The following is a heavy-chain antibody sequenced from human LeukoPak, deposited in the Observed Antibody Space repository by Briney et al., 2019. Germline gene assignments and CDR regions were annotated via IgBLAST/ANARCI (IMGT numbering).Heavy chain of an antibody. CDR1: GYTFTTYK. CDR2: INPSDGNT. D-gene: IGHD3-3*01. CDR3: ARDSRRSYDFWRYGMDV. Sequence: VKVSCKASGYTFTTYKIHWVRQAPGQGLEWVGIINPSDGNTRNAQKFQGRVTMTRDTSTGTVYMELSSLRSDDTAVYYCARDSRRSYDFWRYGMDVWGQGTTVTVSS. V-gene: IGHV1-46*01. J-gene: IGHJ6*02.